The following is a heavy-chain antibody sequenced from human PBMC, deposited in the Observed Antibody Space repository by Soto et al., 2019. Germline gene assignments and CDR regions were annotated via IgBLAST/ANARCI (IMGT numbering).Heavy chain of an antibody. CDR1: GFTFSSYW. V-gene: IGHV3-74*01. J-gene: IGHJ6*02. CDR3: ARDAPELRDPAGYYYYGMDV. Sequence: GGSLRLSCAASGFTFSSYWMHWVRQAPGKGLVWVSRINSDGSSTSYADSVKGRFTISRDNAKNTLYLQMNSLRAEDTAVYYCARDAPELRDPAGYYYYGMDVWGQGTTVTVSS. D-gene: IGHD1-26*01. CDR2: INSDGSST.